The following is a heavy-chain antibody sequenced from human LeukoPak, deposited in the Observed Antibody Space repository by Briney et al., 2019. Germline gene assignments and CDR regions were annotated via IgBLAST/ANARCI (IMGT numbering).Heavy chain of an antibody. CDR1: GFTFGKYW. CDR3: AKDPPAVAGG. V-gene: IGHV3-7*03. Sequence: GGSLRLSCVASGFTFGKYWMSWVRQAPGKGLEWVANIKLDGSEKNYVDSVKGRFTISRDNTKNSLYLQMNSLRVEDTAVYYCAKDPPAVAGGWGQGTLVTVSS. CDR2: IKLDGSEK. D-gene: IGHD6-19*01. J-gene: IGHJ4*02.